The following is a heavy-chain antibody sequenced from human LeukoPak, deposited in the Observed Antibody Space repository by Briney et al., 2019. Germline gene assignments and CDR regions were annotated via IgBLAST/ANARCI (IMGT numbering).Heavy chain of an antibody. V-gene: IGHV1-46*01. D-gene: IGHD6-6*01. CDR2: INPSGGST. Sequence: ASVTVSFKASGYTFTSYYMHWVRQAPGQGLEWMGIINPSGGSTSYAQKFQGRVTMTRNMSTSTVYMELSSLRAEDTAVYYCAREFSSSPWYFDLWGRGTLVTVTS. CDR3: AREFSSSPWYFDL. J-gene: IGHJ2*01. CDR1: GYTFTSYY.